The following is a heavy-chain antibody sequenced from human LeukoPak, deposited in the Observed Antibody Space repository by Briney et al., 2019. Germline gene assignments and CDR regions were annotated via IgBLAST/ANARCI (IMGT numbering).Heavy chain of an antibody. CDR2: ISSSSSYT. J-gene: IGHJ4*02. CDR3: AKHNGAAAGVPYYFDS. V-gene: IGHV3-11*03. D-gene: IGHD6-13*01. Sequence: GGSLRLSCAASGFAFSDYYMSWIRQAPGKGLEWVSYISSSSSYTNYADSVKGRVTIARDNSKNTLYLHMNSLRAEDTAIYYCAKHNGAAAGVPYYFDSWGQGTLVTVSS. CDR1: GFAFSDYY.